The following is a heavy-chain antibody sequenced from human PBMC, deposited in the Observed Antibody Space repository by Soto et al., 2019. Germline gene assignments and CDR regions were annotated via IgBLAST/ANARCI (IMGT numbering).Heavy chain of an antibody. V-gene: IGHV3-7*01. D-gene: IGHD5-12*01. J-gene: IGHJ4*02. CDR3: AREPFLLSTGRDSGYDLMDPTYYFDY. CDR2: IKQDGSEK. Sequence: EVQLVESGGGLVQPGGSLRLSCAASGFTFSSYWMSWVRQAPGKGLEWVANIKQDGSEKYYVDSVKGRFTISRDNAKNSLYLQMNSLRAEDTAVYYCAREPFLLSTGRDSGYDLMDPTYYFDYWGQGTLVTVSS. CDR1: GFTFSSYW.